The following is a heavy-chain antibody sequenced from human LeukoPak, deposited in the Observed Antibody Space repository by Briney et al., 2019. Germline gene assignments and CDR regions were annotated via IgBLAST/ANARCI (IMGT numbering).Heavy chain of an antibody. D-gene: IGHD6-13*01. Sequence: ASVKVSCKASGYTFTSYYMHWLRQAPGQGLEWMGIISPSTGGTTYAQKFQGSVTMTRDTSTSTVYMELSSLGSEDTALYYCARGYSSNWRDFFDSWGQGTLVTVSS. CDR2: ISPSTGGT. CDR1: GYTFTSYY. CDR3: ARGYSSNWRDFFDS. J-gene: IGHJ4*02. V-gene: IGHV1-46*01.